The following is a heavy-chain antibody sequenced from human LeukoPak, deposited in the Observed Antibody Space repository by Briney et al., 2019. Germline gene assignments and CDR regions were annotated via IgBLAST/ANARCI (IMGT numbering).Heavy chain of an antibody. CDR2: ISAYNGNT. CDR3: ARARHYDILTCYYRFPPLY. D-gene: IGHD3-9*01. Sequence: ASVKVSCKASGYTFTSYGISWVRQAPGQGLEWMGWISAYNGNTNYAQKLQGRVTMTTDTSTSTAYMELRSLRSDDTAVYYCARARHYDILTCYYRFPPLYWGQGTLVTVSS. J-gene: IGHJ4*02. V-gene: IGHV1-18*01. CDR1: GYTFTSYG.